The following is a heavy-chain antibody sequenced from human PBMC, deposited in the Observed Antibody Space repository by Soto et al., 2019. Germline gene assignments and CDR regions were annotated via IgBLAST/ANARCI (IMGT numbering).Heavy chain of an antibody. V-gene: IGHV3-15*01. CDR2: IKSDSDGGTT. CDR1: GFTLSKAR. CDR3: TTDALRFLEWFSY. J-gene: IGHJ4*02. D-gene: IGHD3-3*01. Sequence: EVQLVESGGGLVKPGGSRRLSCVTSGFTLSKARMSWVRQAPGKGLEWVGRIKSDSDGGTTDYAAPVKGRFTISRDDSKNTVYLQMNSLKTEDTAVYYCTTDALRFLEWFSYWGQGTLVTVSS.